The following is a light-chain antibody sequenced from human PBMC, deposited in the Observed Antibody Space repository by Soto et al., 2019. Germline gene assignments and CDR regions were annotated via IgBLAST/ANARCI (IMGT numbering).Light chain of an antibody. Sequence: DIQITQSPSSLSASVGDTVTITCRASQSISIYLNWYQQKPGKAPSLLTYAASSLQNAVPSRFSGSGSGTDFTLTISSLQREDFATYYCQQSYRTPLTFGGGTKVEIK. CDR3: QQSYRTPLT. CDR1: QSISIY. J-gene: IGKJ4*01. V-gene: IGKV1-39*01. CDR2: AAS.